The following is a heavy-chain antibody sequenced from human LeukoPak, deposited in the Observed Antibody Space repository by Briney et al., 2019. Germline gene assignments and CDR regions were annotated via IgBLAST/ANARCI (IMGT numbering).Heavy chain of an antibody. CDR2: IYPGDSDT. CDR3: ARRGSGSYYGFDY. J-gene: IGHJ4*02. Sequence: GESLKISCKGSGYSFTSYWIGWGRQMPGKGLEWMGIIYPGDSDTRYSPSFEGQVTISADKSISTAYLQWSSLKASDTAMYYCARRGSGSYYGFDYWGQGTLVTVSS. CDR1: GYSFTSYW. D-gene: IGHD1-26*01. V-gene: IGHV5-51*01.